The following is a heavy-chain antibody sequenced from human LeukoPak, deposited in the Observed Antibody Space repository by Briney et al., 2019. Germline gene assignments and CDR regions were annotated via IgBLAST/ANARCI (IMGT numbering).Heavy chain of an antibody. J-gene: IGHJ4*02. Sequence: GGSLRLSCAASGFTFSSYAMSWVRQAPGKGLEWVSAISGSGGSTYYADSVKGRFTISRDNSKNTLYLQMNSLRAEDTAVYHCAKGRRIVVAPFDYWGQGTLVTVSS. V-gene: IGHV3-23*01. CDR3: AKGRRIVVAPFDY. D-gene: IGHD3-22*01. CDR2: ISGSGGST. CDR1: GFTFSSYA.